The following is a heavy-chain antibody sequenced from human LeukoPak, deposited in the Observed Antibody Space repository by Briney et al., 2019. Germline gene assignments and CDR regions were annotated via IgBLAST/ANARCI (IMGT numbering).Heavy chain of an antibody. D-gene: IGHD4/OR15-4a*01. J-gene: IGHJ5*02. CDR1: GCTFTSYG. Sequence: GASVKVSCKASGCTFTSYGISWVRQAPGQGLEWMGWTSAYNGNTNYAQKLQGRVTMTTDTSTSTAYMELRSLRSDDTAVYYCARADYKAWFDPWGQGTLVTVSS. V-gene: IGHV1-18*04. CDR2: TSAYNGNT. CDR3: ARADYKAWFDP.